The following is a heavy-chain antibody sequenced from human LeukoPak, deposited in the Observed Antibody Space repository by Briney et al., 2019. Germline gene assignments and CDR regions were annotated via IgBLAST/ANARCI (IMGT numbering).Heavy chain of an antibody. CDR2: ISPDGSGK. D-gene: IGHD6-13*01. Sequence: GGSLRLSCAASGFAFSSNWMSWVRQAPGRGLELVANISPDGSGKYCMDSVKGRFTISRDNSKNTLYLQMNSLRAEDTAMYYCAKDEGELAAAGFMMDVWGKGTTVTVSS. CDR3: AKDEGELAAAGFMMDV. CDR1: GFAFSSNW. V-gene: IGHV3-7*01. J-gene: IGHJ6*04.